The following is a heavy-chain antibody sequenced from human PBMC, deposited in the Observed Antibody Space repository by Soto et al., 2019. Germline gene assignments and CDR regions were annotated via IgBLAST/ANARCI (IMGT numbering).Heavy chain of an antibody. D-gene: IGHD6-13*01. CDR1: GYTFTSYA. CDR3: AREGSSSWYDTEYFQH. V-gene: IGHV1-3*01. J-gene: IGHJ1*01. Sequence: QVQLVQSGAEVKKPGASVKVSCKASGYTFTSYAMHWVRQAPGQRLEWMGWINAGNGNTKYSQKFQGRVTITRDTSASTAYMELSSLRSEDTAVYHCAREGSSSWYDTEYFQHWGQGTLVTVSS. CDR2: INAGNGNT.